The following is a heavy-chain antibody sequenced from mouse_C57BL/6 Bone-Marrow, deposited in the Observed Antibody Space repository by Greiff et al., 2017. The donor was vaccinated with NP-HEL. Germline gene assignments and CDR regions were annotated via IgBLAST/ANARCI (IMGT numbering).Heavy chain of an antibody. CDR3: ARNNCSWCAY. V-gene: IGHV1-72*01. Sequence: QVQLQQPGAELVKPGASVKLSCKASGYTFTSYWMHWVKQRPGRGLEWIGRIDPNSGGTKYNKKFKSKATLTVDKPSSTAYMQLSSLTSEDSAVYYCARNNCSWCAYWGQGTMVTVSA. D-gene: IGHD1-3*01. CDR2: IDPNSGGT. J-gene: IGHJ3*01. CDR1: GYTFTSYW.